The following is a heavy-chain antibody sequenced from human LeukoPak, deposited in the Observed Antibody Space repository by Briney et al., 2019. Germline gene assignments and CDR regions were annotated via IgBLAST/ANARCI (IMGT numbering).Heavy chain of an antibody. J-gene: IGHJ4*02. V-gene: IGHV3-30-3*01. CDR1: GFTFSSYA. D-gene: IGHD1-26*01. CDR3: AKDTGSYTDY. Sequence: PGGSLRLSCAASGFTFSSYAMHWVRQAPGKGLEWVAVISYDGSNKYYADSVKGRFTISRDNSKNTLYLQMNSLRAEDTAVYYCAKDTGSYTDYWGQGTLVTVSS. CDR2: ISYDGSNK.